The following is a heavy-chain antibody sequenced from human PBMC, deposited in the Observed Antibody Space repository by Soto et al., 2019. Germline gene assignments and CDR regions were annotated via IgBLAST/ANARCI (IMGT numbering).Heavy chain of an antibody. CDR2: ISTYNGNT. J-gene: IGHJ4*02. D-gene: IGHD2-15*01. Sequence: QVQLIQSGPEVKKPGASVKVSCKTSGYTFSTFGISWVRQAPGQGLEWMGWISTYNGNTDYAPKVQGRVTLTTDTSTNTAYMELRSLISVDTAVYFCAGGHAPCPFDSWGQGTLVTVSS. CDR3: AGGHAPCPFDS. CDR1: GYTFSTFG. V-gene: IGHV1-18*01.